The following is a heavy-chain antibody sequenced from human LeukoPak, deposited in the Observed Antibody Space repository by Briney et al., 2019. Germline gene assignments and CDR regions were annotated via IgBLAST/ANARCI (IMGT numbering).Heavy chain of an antibody. Sequence: SGGSLRLSCAASGFTFSSYEMNWVRQAPGKGLEWVSYISGSGSSIYYADSVKGRFTISRDNAKNSLYLQMNSLGAEDTAVYYCARDRGVVVAATLYYYYYGMDVWGKGTTVTVSS. J-gene: IGHJ6*04. D-gene: IGHD2-15*01. V-gene: IGHV3-48*03. CDR1: GFTFSSYE. CDR3: ARDRGVVVAATLYYYYYGMDV. CDR2: ISGSGSSI.